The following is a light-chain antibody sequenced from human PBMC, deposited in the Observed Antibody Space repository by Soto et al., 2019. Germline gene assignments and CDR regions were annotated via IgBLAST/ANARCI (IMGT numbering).Light chain of an antibody. CDR2: DVS. J-gene: IGLJ2*01. CDR3: SSYTSASTPLV. CDR1: GSDVGGYNY. Sequence: QSALTQPASVSGSPGQSITISCTGTGSDVGGYNYVSWYQQHPGKAPKVMIYDVSNRPSGVSNRFAGSKSGNTASLTISGLQAEDDAEYYCSSYTSASTPLVFGGGTKLTVL. V-gene: IGLV2-14*01.